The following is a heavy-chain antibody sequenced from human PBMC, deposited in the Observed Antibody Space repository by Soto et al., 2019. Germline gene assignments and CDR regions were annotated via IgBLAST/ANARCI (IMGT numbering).Heavy chain of an antibody. CDR3: ARTPSGSYYSVFNY. Sequence: SETLSLTCVVSNFSISSGYYWGWIRQSPGKGLEWIASIYRSGTTSYNPSLKSRVTISVDPSKNQFSLMLTAVTAADTAVYYCARTPSGSYYSVFNYWGRGSLVTVSS. D-gene: IGHD1-26*01. J-gene: IGHJ4*02. V-gene: IGHV4-38-2*01. CDR2: IYRSGTT. CDR1: NFSISSGYY.